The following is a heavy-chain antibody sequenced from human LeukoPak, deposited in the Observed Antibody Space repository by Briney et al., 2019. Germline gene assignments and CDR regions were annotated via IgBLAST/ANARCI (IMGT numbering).Heavy chain of an antibody. Sequence: GGSLRLSCAASGFTFSSSGMSWVRQTPGKGLEWVSAISGSGASTYYADSVKGRFTISRDNSENTLYLQMNSLRAEDTAVYYCAKGHTYYYDSSGLSYFDYWGQGTLVTVSS. V-gene: IGHV3-23*01. CDR3: AKGHTYYYDSSGLSYFDY. D-gene: IGHD3-22*01. J-gene: IGHJ4*02. CDR1: GFTFSSSG. CDR2: ISGSGAST.